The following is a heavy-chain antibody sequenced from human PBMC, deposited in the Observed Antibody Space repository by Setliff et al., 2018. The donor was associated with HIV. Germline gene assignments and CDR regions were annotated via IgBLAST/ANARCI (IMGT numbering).Heavy chain of an antibody. CDR3: AIRSRLGGSSNYLDF. V-gene: IGHV4-59*11. D-gene: IGHD1-26*01. CDR2: SHYSGSP. J-gene: IGHJ4*02. CDR1: GGSINSHY. Sequence: SETLSLTCTVSGGSINSHYWSWIRQPPGKGLEWIGYSHYSGSPHYNPSLKSRVTISVDTSKIQFSLKLSSVTAADTAVYYCAIRSRLGGSSNYLDFWGQGTLVTVSS.